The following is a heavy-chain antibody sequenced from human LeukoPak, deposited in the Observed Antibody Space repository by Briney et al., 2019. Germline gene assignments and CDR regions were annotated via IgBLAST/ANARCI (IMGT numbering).Heavy chain of an antibody. J-gene: IGHJ5*02. CDR2: MYYSGTT. D-gene: IGHD5-18*01. Sequence: SETLSLTCTVSGGSITSGGYYWARIRQPPGKGLEWIGDMYYSGTTYYNPSLKSRVTMSVDTSKNQFSLNLRSVTAADTAVYYCARHVSSYGYISWFDPWGQGTLVTVSS. CDR3: ARHVSSYGYISWFDP. CDR1: GGSITSGGYY. V-gene: IGHV4-39*01.